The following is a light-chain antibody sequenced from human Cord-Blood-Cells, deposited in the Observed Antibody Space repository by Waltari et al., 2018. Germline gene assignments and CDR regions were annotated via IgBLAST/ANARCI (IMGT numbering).Light chain of an antibody. CDR2: DVS. V-gene: IGLV2-14*01. CDR1: SSDVGGYHY. J-gene: IGLJ1*01. CDR3: SSYTSSSTLV. Sequence: QSALTQPASVSGSPGQSITISCTGTSSDVGGYHYAPWYQQHPGKAPKLMIYDVSNRPSGVSNRFSGSKSGNTASLTISGLQAEDEADYYCSSYTSSSTLVFGTGTKVTVL.